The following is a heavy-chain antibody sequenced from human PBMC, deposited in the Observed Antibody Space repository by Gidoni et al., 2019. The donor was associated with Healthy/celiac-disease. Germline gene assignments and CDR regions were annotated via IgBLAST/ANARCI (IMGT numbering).Heavy chain of an antibody. Sequence: EVQLVESGGGLVQPGGSLKLSCAASGFTFSGPAMHWVRQASGKGLEWVGRIRSKANSYATAYAASVKGRFTISRDDSKNTAYLQMNSLKTEDTAVYYCTRIRDESITMVRGVIVYYYYGMDVWGQGTTVTVSS. CDR1: GFTFSGPA. D-gene: IGHD3-10*01. CDR3: TRIRDESITMVRGVIVYYYYGMDV. CDR2: IRSKANSYAT. J-gene: IGHJ6*02. V-gene: IGHV3-73*02.